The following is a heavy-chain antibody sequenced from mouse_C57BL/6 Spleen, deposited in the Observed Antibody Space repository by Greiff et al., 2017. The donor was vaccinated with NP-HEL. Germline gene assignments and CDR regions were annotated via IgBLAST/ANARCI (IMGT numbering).Heavy chain of an antibody. Sequence: EVQLQESGGDLVKPGGSLKLSCAASGFTFSSYGMSWVRQTPDKRLEWVATISSGGSYTYYPDSVKGRFTISRDNAKNTLYLQMSSLKSEDTAMYYCARPYYGSSFLYWYFDVWGTGTTVTVSS. CDR3: ARPYYGSSFLYWYFDV. CDR1: GFTFSSYG. D-gene: IGHD1-1*01. V-gene: IGHV5-6*01. J-gene: IGHJ1*03. CDR2: ISSGGSYT.